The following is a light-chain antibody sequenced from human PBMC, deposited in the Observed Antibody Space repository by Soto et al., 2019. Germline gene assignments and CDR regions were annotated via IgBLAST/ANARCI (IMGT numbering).Light chain of an antibody. J-gene: IGLJ2*01. CDR3: AAWDDSLNAVV. CDR1: SSNIGSNC. CDR2: SNN. Sequence: QSVLTQPPSASGTPGQRVTISCSGSSSNIGSNCVNWYRQLPGPAPKLLIYSNNQRPSGVPDRFSGSKSGPSASLAISGLPSEDEADYYCAAWDDSLNAVVFGGGTKHTVL. V-gene: IGLV1-44*01.